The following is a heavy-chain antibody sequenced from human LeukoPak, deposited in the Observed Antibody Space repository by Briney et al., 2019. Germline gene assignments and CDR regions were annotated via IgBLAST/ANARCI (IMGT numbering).Heavy chain of an antibody. D-gene: IGHD3-22*01. V-gene: IGHV3-15*01. CDR1: GFTFSNAW. CDR2: IKSKTDGGTT. J-gene: IGHJ4*02. CDR3: TTEPYYYDGSGHSV. Sequence: GGSLRLSCAASGFTFSNAWMSWVRQAPGKGLEWVGRIKSKTDGGTTDYAAPVKGRFTTSRDDSKNTLYLQMNSLKTEDTAVYYCTTEPYYYDGSGHSVWGQGTLVTVSS.